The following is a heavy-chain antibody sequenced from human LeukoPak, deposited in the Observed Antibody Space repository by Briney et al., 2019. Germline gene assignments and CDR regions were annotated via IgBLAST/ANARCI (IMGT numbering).Heavy chain of an antibody. V-gene: IGHV3-66*01. CDR3: AKDFRYFDWLLFLPDY. D-gene: IGHD3-9*01. CDR2: IYSGGST. Sequence: GGSLRLSCAASGFTVSSNYMSWVRQAPGKGLEWVSVIYSGGSTYYADSVKGRFTISRDNSKNTLYLQMNSLRAEDTAVYYCAKDFRYFDWLLFLPDYWGQGTLVTVSS. CDR1: GFTVSSNY. J-gene: IGHJ4*02.